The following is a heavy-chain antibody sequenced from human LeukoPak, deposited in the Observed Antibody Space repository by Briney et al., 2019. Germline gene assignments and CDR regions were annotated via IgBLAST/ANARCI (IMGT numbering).Heavy chain of an antibody. CDR2: IRYNSSNK. CDR3: AKDGRGVRTMAATYYDYYGMDV. CDR1: GFTFSSYS. Sequence: GGSLRLSCAASGFTFSSYSMNWVRQAPGKGLEWVAFIRYNSSNKYYADSVKGRFTISRDNSKNTLYLQMNSLRAEDTAVYYCAKDGRGVRTMAATYYDYYGMDVWGQGTTVSVSS. J-gene: IGHJ6*02. V-gene: IGHV3-30*02. D-gene: IGHD6-25*01.